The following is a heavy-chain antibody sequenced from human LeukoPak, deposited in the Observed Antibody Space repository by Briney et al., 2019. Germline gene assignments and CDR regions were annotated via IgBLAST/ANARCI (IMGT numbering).Heavy chain of an antibody. D-gene: IGHD1-26*01. CDR3: VRELTVGATIDY. V-gene: IGHV3-66*02. CDR1: GFTFSTYY. CDR2: IYGGGNS. Sequence: GGSLRLSCAASGFTFSTYYMSWVRQAPGKGLEWVSGIYGGGNSYYADSVTGRFTISRDNSRNTLHLQMNSLRGEDTAVYYCVRELTVGATIDYWGQGTLVTVSS. J-gene: IGHJ4*02.